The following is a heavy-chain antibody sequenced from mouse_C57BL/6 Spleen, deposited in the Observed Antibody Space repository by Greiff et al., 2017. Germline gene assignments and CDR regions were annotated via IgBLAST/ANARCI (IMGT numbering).Heavy chain of an antibody. D-gene: IGHD3-2*02. J-gene: IGHJ3*01. V-gene: IGHV1-80*01. Sequence: VQLQESGAELVKPGASVKISCTASGYAFSSYWMNWVKQRPGKGLEWIGQLYPGDGDTNYTGKFKGKATLTADKSSSTAYMQLSSLPSEDSAVYFCARYDSSGYGTAYWGQGTLVTVSA. CDR2: LYPGDGDT. CDR1: GYAFSSYW. CDR3: ARYDSSGYGTAY.